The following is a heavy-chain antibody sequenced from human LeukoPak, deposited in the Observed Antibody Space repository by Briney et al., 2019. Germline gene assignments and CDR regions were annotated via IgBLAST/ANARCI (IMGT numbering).Heavy chain of an antibody. V-gene: IGHV4-39*07. CDR3: ARDRDVDDFDS. Sequence: PSETLSLACTISGDSIGRINYIWGWIRQDPGEGLEWIVSMSYSGHTYYNPSLKSRVTTSIDTSKNQLSLNLKSVTAADTAVYYCARDRDVDDFDSWGHGTLVTVSS. D-gene: IGHD2-15*01. CDR1: GDSIGRINYI. CDR2: MSYSGHT. J-gene: IGHJ4*01.